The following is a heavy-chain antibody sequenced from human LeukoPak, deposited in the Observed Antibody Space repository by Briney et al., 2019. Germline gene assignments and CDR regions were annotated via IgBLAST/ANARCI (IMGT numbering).Heavy chain of an antibody. CDR1: GFTFSSYA. CDR2: ISYDGSNK. CDR3: AREAGEDDYGDYGSN. Sequence: GGSLRLSCAASGFTFSSYAMHWVRQAPGKGLEWVAVISYDGSNKYYADSVKGRFTISRDNSKNTLYLQMNSLRAEDTAMYYCAREAGEDDYGDYGSNWGQGTLVTVSS. J-gene: IGHJ4*02. D-gene: IGHD4-17*01. V-gene: IGHV3-30-3*01.